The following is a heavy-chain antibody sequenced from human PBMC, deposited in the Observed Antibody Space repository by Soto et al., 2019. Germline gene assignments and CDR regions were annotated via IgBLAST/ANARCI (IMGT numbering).Heavy chain of an antibody. Sequence: QLQLQESGPGLVKPSETLSLTCTVSGGSISSSSYYWGWIRQPPGKGLEWIGSIYYSGSTYYNPSLKSRVTISVDTSKNQCSLKLSSVTAADTAVYYCARTGGRHNWFDPWGQGTLVTVSS. CDR1: GGSISSSSYY. CDR2: IYYSGST. D-gene: IGHD2-15*01. CDR3: ARTGGRHNWFDP. V-gene: IGHV4-39*01. J-gene: IGHJ5*02.